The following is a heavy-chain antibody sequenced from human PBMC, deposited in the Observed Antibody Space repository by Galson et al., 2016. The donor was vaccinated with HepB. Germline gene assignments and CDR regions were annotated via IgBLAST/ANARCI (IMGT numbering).Heavy chain of an antibody. CDR3: ARHWDKYVEYCGGGTCSPPRYYYSGMDV. CDR2: ISWSSSNI. J-gene: IGHJ6*02. D-gene: IGHD2-15*01. V-gene: IGHV3-11*01. CDR1: GFTFSDYY. Sequence: SLRLSCAASGFTFSDYYMTWIRQAPGKGLEWVSHISWSSSNINYADSVKGRFTISRDNDKNSVYLQMNSLRGEDTAVYYCARHWDKYVEYCGGGTCSPPRYYYSGMDVWGRGTTVTVSS.